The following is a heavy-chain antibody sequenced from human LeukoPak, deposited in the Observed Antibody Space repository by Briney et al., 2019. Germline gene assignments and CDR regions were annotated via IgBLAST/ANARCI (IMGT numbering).Heavy chain of an antibody. J-gene: IGHJ3*02. D-gene: IGHD6-19*01. V-gene: IGHV3-48*01. CDR3: ARAGGYSSGPGDAFDI. CDR1: GFTFSSFA. CDR2: ISSSSSTI. Sequence: GGSLRLSCAASGFTFSSFAMSWVRQAPGKGLEWVSYISSSSSTIYYADSVKGRFTISRDNAKNSLYLQMNSLRAEDTAVYYCARAGGYSSGPGDAFDIWGQGTMVTVSS.